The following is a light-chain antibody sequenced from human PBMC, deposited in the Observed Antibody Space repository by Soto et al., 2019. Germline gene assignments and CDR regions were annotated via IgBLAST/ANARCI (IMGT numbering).Light chain of an antibody. V-gene: IGLV1-44*01. CDR2: GNS. CDR1: SSNIGFNA. J-gene: IGLJ2*01. Sequence: QSVLTQPPSASGTPGQRVTLSCSGSSSNIGFNAVNWYQQLPGTAPKLVMHGNSQRPSGVPDRFSGSRSGTSASLAITGLQAEDESDYYCQSYDNSLRTSVFGGGTKLTVL. CDR3: QSYDNSLRTSV.